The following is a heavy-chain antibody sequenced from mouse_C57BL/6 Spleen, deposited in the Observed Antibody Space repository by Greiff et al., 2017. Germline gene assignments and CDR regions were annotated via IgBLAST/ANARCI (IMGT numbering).Heavy chain of an antibody. Sequence: QVQLQQPGAELVKPGASVKLSCKASGYTFTSYWMHWVKQRPGQGLEWIGMIHPNSGSTNYNEKFKSKATLPVDKSSSTAYMQLSSLTSEDSAVYYCARSGYYGSSYWYFDVWGTGTTVTVSS. CDR2: IHPNSGST. CDR3: ARSGYYGSSYWYFDV. J-gene: IGHJ1*03. CDR1: GYTFTSYW. V-gene: IGHV1-64*01. D-gene: IGHD1-1*01.